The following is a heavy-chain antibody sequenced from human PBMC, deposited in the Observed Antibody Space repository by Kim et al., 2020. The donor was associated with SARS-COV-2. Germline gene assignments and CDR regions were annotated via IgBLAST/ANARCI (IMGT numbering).Heavy chain of an antibody. V-gene: IGHV4-34*01. Sequence: SLKSRGTISVDTSKNQFSLKRSSVTAADTAVYYCGRGRSSPGLYYYYMDVWGKGTTVTVSS. D-gene: IGHD6-13*01. J-gene: IGHJ6*03. CDR3: GRGRSSPGLYYYYMDV.